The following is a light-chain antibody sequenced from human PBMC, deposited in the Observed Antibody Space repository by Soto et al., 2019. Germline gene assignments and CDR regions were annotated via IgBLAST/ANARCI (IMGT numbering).Light chain of an antibody. CDR3: SSYTGSSNSFV. V-gene: IGLV2-14*03. Sequence: QSALTQPASVSGSPGQSITISCTGTSSDVGGYDYVSWYQQHPGKAPKLMIYDVSYRPSGVSNRFSGSKSGSTASLTTSGLQAEDEADYYCSSYTGSSNSFVFGTGTKLTVL. J-gene: IGLJ1*01. CDR2: DVS. CDR1: SSDVGGYDY.